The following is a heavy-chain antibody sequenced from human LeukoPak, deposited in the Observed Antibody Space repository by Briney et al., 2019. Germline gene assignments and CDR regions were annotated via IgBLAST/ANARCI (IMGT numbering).Heavy chain of an antibody. D-gene: IGHD1-26*01. J-gene: IGHJ3*02. CDR3: ARPLSGSYGGNAFDI. CDR1: GFTFSSYW. CDR2: INSDGSST. V-gene: IGHV3-74*01. Sequence: GGSLRLSCAASGFTFSSYWMHWVRQAPGKGLVWVSRINSDGSSTSYADSVKGRFTISRDNAKNTLYLQMNSLRAEDTAVYYCARPLSGSYGGNAFDIWGQGTMVTVSS.